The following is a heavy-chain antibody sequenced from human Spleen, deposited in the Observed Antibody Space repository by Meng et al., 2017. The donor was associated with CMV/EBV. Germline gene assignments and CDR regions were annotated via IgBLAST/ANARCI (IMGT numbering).Heavy chain of an antibody. J-gene: IGHJ6*02. D-gene: IGHD2-2*02. CDR2: INPRNGDT. CDR1: GYRFNGFY. Sequence: ASVKVSCKTSGYRFNGFYIHWVRRAPGQGLEWMGQINPRNGDTKYAQKFEGRVSMTTDTSITTVYMELSSLRSDDTAVYYCARDTRDCSSTSCYIWLYYYYGMDVWGQGTTVTVSS. CDR3: ARDTRDCSSTSCYIWLYYYYGMDV. V-gene: IGHV1-2*06.